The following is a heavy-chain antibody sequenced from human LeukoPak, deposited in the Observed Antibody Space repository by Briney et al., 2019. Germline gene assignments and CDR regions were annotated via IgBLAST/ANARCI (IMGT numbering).Heavy chain of an antibody. CDR2: ISYNGDST. V-gene: IGHV3-64*01. J-gene: IGHJ4*02. CDR3: ARRDTSGYFADY. CDR1: GFTFTSYV. Sequence: PGGSLRLSCAASGFTFTSYVTYWVRQAPGRGLEYVSVISYNGDSTYYANSVKGRFTISRDNSKNMLYLQMGSLRDEDMAVYYCARRDTSGYFADYWGQGTLVTVSS. D-gene: IGHD6-19*01.